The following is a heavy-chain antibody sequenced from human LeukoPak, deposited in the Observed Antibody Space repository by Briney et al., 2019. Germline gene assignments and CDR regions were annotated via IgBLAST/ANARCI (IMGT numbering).Heavy chain of an antibody. CDR3: AKEAGSSWRFAFDI. CDR1: GFTFDGYA. J-gene: IGHJ3*02. CDR2: ISWNSGSI. D-gene: IGHD6-13*01. V-gene: IGHV3-9*01. Sequence: GGSLRLSCAASGFTFDGYAMHWVRQAPGKGLEWVSGISWNSGSIGYADSVKGRFTISRDNAKNSLYLQMNSLRAEDTALYYCAKEAGSSWRFAFDIWGQGTMVTVSS.